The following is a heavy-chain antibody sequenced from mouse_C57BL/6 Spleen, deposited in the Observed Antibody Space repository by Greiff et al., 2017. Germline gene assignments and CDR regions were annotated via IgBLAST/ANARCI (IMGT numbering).Heavy chain of an antibody. CDR3: ARDWDGFAY. J-gene: IGHJ3*01. Sequence: VQLKESGPELVKPGASVKMSCKASGYTFTDYNMHWVKQSHGKSLEWIGYINPNNGGTSYNQKFKGKATLTVNQSSSTAYMELRSLTSEDSAVYYGARDWDGFAYWGQGTLVTVSA. V-gene: IGHV1-22*01. CDR1: GYTFTDYN. CDR2: INPNNGGT. D-gene: IGHD4-1*01.